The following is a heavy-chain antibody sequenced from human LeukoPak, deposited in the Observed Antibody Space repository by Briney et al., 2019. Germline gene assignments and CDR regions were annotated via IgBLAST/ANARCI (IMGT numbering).Heavy chain of an antibody. CDR1: GGSISTGSYC. D-gene: IGHD2-2*01. Sequence: SETLSLTCTVSGGSISTGSYCWSWIRQPAGKGLEWIGHIYTSGNTNYNPSLKSRVTISVDTSKNQFSLKLSSVTAADTAVYYCAREIVVVPAAYDYWGQGTLVTVSS. CDR2: IYTSGNT. CDR3: AREIVVVPAAYDY. J-gene: IGHJ4*02. V-gene: IGHV4-61*09.